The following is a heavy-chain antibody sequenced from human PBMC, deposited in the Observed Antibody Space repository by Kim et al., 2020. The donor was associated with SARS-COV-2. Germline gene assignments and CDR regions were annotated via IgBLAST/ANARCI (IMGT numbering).Heavy chain of an antibody. CDR1: GDTSNSYG. CDR2: ISNFQGKT. CDR3: VMYIAVAGSDVFDV. V-gene: IGHV1-18*04. D-gene: IGHD6-19*01. J-gene: IGHJ3*01. Sequence: ASVKVSCKASGDTSNSYGISWVRQAPGQGLEWVGWISNFQGKTDFGDKVQGRVTITTDTSSNIAYMELRSLRSDDTALYYCVMYIAVAGSDVFDVWGQGTMVTVSS.